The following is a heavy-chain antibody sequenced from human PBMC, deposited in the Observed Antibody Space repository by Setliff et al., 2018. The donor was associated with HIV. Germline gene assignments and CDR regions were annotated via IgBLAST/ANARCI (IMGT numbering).Heavy chain of an antibody. CDR3: ARDVEHMMDV. J-gene: IGHJ6*02. Sequence: ASVKVSCKASGSTFSTYDINWVRQAPGQGPEWMGWMNPYSDETSYAQKLQGRVTMTTDTSTSTAYMELRRLRFDDTAVYYCARDVEHMMDVWGQGTTVTVSS. V-gene: IGHV1-18*01. CDR2: MNPYSDET. CDR1: GSTFSTYD.